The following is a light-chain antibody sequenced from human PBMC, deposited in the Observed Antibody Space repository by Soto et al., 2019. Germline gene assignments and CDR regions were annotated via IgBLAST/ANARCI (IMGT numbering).Light chain of an antibody. CDR2: KVS. Sequence: EIVMTQTPRSLPVTLGQRVFITCKSSQSLVRSDGNAYLNWLHQRPGQPPRLLIYKVSNRFTGVPDRFSGSGAGTDFTLHITRVEAEDVGIYFSMQVAQLRTFGRGTRLEIK. CDR1: QSLVRSDGNAY. J-gene: IGKJ5*01. CDR3: MQVAQLRT. V-gene: IGKV2-24*01.